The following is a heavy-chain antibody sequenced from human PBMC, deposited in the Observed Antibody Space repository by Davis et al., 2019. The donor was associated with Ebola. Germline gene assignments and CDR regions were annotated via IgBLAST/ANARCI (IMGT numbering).Heavy chain of an antibody. V-gene: IGHV3-23*01. D-gene: IGHD6-13*01. CDR1: GFAFNTYA. CDR3: AKRQHLGGAPRDAFDL. Sequence: GGSLRLSCEASGFAFNTYAMSWVRQAPGKRLEWVSALSGSGATTYYATDSVKGRFTVSRDNSKNMLFLQMNSLRAEDTAVYFCAKRQHLGGAPRDAFDLWGQGTVVTVSS. CDR2: LSGSGATT. J-gene: IGHJ3*01.